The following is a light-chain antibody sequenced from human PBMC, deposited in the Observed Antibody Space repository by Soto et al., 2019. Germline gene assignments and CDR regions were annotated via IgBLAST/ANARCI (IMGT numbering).Light chain of an antibody. CDR3: QQYGRSATFT. Sequence: EIVLTQSPGTLSLSPVEIATLSFRASQSVSGNYLAWYQQKLGQAPRLLIYGATSRATGIPDRFSGSVSGTDFTLTISRLEPEDFAVYYCQQYGRSATFTFGPGTKVDIK. CDR1: QSVSGNY. J-gene: IGKJ3*01. CDR2: GAT. V-gene: IGKV3-20*01.